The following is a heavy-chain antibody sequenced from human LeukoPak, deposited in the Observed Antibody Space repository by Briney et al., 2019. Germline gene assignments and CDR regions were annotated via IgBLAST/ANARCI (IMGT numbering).Heavy chain of an antibody. CDR3: ARGAVRGGTNFDY. CDR2: AYYRSKWFI. D-gene: IGHD3-10*01. J-gene: IGHJ4*02. V-gene: IGHV6-1*01. CDR1: GDSVSGSPAV. Sequence: SQTLSLTCAISGDSVSGSPAVWNWIRQSPSRGLEWLGRAYYRSKWFIDYALSVKGRITITPDTSKNQFSLQLNSVTAEDTAVYYCARGAVRGGTNFDYWGQGALVTVSS.